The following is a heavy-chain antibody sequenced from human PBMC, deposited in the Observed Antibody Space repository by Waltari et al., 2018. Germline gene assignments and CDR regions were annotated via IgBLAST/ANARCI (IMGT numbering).Heavy chain of an antibody. V-gene: IGHV3-13*01. J-gene: IGHJ4*02. CDR3: ARRMAGFYYFDY. Sequence: EVQLVESGGGLVQPGGSLRLSCAASGFTFSSYDMHWVRQATGKGLEWVSAIGTAGDTYYPGSVKGRFTISRENAKNSLYLQMNSLRAGDTAVYYCARRMAGFYYFDYWGQGTLVTVSS. CDR2: IGTAGDT. CDR1: GFTFSSYD. D-gene: IGHD2-8*01.